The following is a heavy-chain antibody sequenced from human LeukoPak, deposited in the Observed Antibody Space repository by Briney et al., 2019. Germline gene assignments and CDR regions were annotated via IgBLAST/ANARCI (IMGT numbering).Heavy chain of an antibody. CDR1: GYSFTSYW. V-gene: IGHV5-51*01. J-gene: IGHJ4*02. CDR2: IYPGDSDT. CDR3: ARHMSGYSYASALASLDY. D-gene: IGHD5-18*01. Sequence: GESLKISCKGSGYSFTSYWIGWVRPMPGKGLEWMGIIYPGDSDTRYSPSFQGQVTISADKSISTAYLQWSSLKASDTAMYYCARHMSGYSYASALASLDYWGQGTLVTVSS.